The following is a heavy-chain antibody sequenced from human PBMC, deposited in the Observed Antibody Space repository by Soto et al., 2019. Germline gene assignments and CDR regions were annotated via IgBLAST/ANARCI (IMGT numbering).Heavy chain of an antibody. CDR2: ISAYNGNT. CDR3: ARGRSSCWYVSADYFDY. D-gene: IGHD6-19*01. J-gene: IGHJ4*02. V-gene: IGHV1-18*01. Sequence: ASVKVSCKASGYTFTSYGISWVRQAPGQGLEWMGWISAYNGNTNYAQKLQGRVTMTTDTSTSTAYMELRSLRSDDTAVYYCARGRSSCWYVSADYFDYWGQGTLVTVSS. CDR1: GYTFTSYG.